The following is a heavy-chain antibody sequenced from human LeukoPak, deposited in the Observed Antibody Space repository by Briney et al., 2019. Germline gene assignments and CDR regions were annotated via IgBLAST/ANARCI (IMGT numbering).Heavy chain of an antibody. CDR3: AAGLSTNLYSGYDFDY. D-gene: IGHD5-12*01. Sequence: SVKVSCKASGFTFTSSAMQWVRQARGQRLEWIGWIVVGSGNTNYAQKFQERVTITRDMSTSTAYMELSSLRSEDTAVYYCAAGLSTNLYSGYDFDYWGQGTLVTVSS. J-gene: IGHJ4*02. V-gene: IGHV1-58*02. CDR2: IVVGSGNT. CDR1: GFTFTSSA.